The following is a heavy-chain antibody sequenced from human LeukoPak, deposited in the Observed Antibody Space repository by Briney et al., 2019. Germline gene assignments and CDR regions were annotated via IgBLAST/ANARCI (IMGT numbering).Heavy chain of an antibody. J-gene: IGHJ4*02. CDR1: AGFMTNYY. CDR3: ARVGCMNSYCYVRGMDY. Sequence: SETLSLTCTVSAGFMTNYYWSWIRQPAGKGLEWVGRIYSSGSTNYNPSLKSRVTISVDTSKNQFSLHLSSVTAADTAVYYCARVGCMNSYCYVRGMDYWGQGTLVTVSS. CDR2: IYSSGST. D-gene: IGHD3-10*02. V-gene: IGHV4-4*07.